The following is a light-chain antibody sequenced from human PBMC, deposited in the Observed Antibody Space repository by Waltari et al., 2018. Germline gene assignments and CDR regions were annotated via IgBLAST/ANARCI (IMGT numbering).Light chain of an antibody. Sequence: DIQMTQSPSTLSASVGDRVTITCRPSQSFGGSLAWFQPNPGKAPKLLIYVASTLEPGVPSRFSGSGSGTEFTLTVSSLQPDDFATYYCQQYNNFPFTFGPGTTV. CDR3: QQYNNFPFT. CDR2: VAS. V-gene: IGKV1-5*01. J-gene: IGKJ3*01. CDR1: QSFGGS.